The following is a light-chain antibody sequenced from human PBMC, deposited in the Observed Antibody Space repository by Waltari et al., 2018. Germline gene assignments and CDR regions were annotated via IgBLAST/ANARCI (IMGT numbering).Light chain of an antibody. J-gene: IGLJ2*01. CDR1: GSDVGGYVH. V-gene: IGLV2-14*01. Sequence: SALTQPASVSGSPGQAIIISCTGTGSDVGGYVHVSCYQQYPDKAPRLIIYDVYNRPSGVSNRFSGSKSDNTASLTISEHQAEDDSVYYCISYTSSGVVFGGGTKLTVL. CDR2: DVY. CDR3: ISYTSSGVV.